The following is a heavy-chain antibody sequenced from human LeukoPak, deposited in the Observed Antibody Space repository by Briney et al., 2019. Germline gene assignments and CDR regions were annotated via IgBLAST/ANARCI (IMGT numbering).Heavy chain of an antibody. J-gene: IGHJ4*02. D-gene: IGHD2-8*01. CDR2: IRGSGGGT. V-gene: IGHV3-23*01. CDR1: EFTFSNYA. Sequence: GGSLRLSCAASEFTFSNYAMMWLRQAPEKGPEWVSAIRGSGGGTEYADSVKGRFTISRDNSKNTLYLQMNSLRAEETAVYYCAREGEVLMVMYYFDYWGQGTLVTVSS. CDR3: AREGEVLMVMYYFDY.